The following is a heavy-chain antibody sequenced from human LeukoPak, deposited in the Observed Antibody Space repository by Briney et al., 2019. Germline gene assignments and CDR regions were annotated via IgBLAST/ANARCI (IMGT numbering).Heavy chain of an antibody. Sequence: VSVKVSCKASRYTFNEYAMIWVRQAPEQGLEWMGWINTDTGNPTYAQGFTGRFVFSLDTSVSTAYLQISSLKAEDTAVYYCARVYYDRGAFDIWGQGTMVTVSS. V-gene: IGHV7-4-1*02. CDR1: RYTFNEYA. D-gene: IGHD3-22*01. CDR2: INTDTGNP. CDR3: ARVYYDRGAFDI. J-gene: IGHJ3*02.